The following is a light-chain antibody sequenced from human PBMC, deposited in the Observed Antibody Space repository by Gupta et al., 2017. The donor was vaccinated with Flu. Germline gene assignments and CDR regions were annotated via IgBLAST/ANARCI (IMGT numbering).Light chain of an antibody. V-gene: IGKV1-39*01. CDR3: QQSHTSPLT. Sequence: GDRVTITCRASRNINSNLKWDQQTPGRAPKLLIYAASVLQTGDPSRISGSGSGTDFTLTISSLQPDDFATYYCQQSHTSPLTFGGGTSIEIK. CDR2: AAS. J-gene: IGKJ4*01. CDR1: RNINSN.